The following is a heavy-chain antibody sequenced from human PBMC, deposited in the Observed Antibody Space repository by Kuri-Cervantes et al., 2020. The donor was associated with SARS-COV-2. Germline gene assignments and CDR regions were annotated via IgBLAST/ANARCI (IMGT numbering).Heavy chain of an antibody. CDR3: ARESEWDRGLGY. CDR2: IIPILGIA. D-gene: IGHD1-26*01. J-gene: IGHJ4*02. Sequence: SVKVSCKASGCTFSSYAISWVRQAPGQGLEWMGGIIPILGIANYAQKLQGRVTMTTDTSTSTAYIELRSLRSDDTAVYYCARESEWDRGLGYWGQGTLVTVSS. CDR1: GCTFSSYA. V-gene: IGHV1-69*10.